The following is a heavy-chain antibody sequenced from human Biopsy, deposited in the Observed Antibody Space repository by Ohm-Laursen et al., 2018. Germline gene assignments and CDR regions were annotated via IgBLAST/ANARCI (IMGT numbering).Heavy chain of an antibody. J-gene: IGHJ4*02. Sequence: SQTLSLTCTVSGVSINGGRYYWNWIRHHPGKGLEWIGNIFYSANTYYNPSLKSRVTISVDTSKNQFSLKLSSVTAADTAVYYCARLGSGDYFPTFLDFWGQGALVTVSS. CDR1: GVSINGGRYY. V-gene: IGHV4-31*03. D-gene: IGHD5-12*01. CDR3: ARLGSGDYFPTFLDF. CDR2: IFYSANT.